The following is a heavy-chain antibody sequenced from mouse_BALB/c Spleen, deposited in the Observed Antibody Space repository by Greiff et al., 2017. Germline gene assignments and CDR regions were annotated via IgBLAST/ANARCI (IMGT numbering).Heavy chain of an antibody. CDR2: IRNKANGYTT. J-gene: IGHJ3*01. CDR3: ARDSTGLLAY. CDR1: GFTFTDYY. D-gene: IGHD4-1*02. Sequence: EVQVVESGGGLVQPGGSLRLSCATSGFTFTDYYMSWVRQPPGKALEWLGFIRNKANGYTTEYSASVKGRFTISRDNSQSILYLQMNTLRAEDSATYYCARDSTGLLAYWGQGTLVTVSA. V-gene: IGHV7-3*02.